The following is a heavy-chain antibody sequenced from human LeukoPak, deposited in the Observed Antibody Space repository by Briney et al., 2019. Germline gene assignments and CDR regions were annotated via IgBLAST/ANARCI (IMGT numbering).Heavy chain of an antibody. Sequence: GASVKVSCKAPGYTFTSYYMHWVRQAPGQGLEWMGIINPSGGSTSYAQKFQGRVTMTRDTSTSTVYMELSSLRSEDTAVYYCARPARYSGYDFSRDAFDIWGQGTMVTVSS. CDR1: GYTFTSYY. J-gene: IGHJ3*02. V-gene: IGHV1-46*01. CDR3: ARPARYSGYDFSRDAFDI. CDR2: INPSGGST. D-gene: IGHD5-12*01.